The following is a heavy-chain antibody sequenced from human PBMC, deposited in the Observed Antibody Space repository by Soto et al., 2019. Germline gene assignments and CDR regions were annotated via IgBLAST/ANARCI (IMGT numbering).Heavy chain of an antibody. J-gene: IGHJ5*02. CDR2: IYYSGST. CDR3: ARAIPPYDIYNPKLFDP. Sequence: SQTLSLTCTVSGGSISSYYWSWIRQPPGKGLEWIGYIYYSGSTNFNPSLKSQVTISVDTSKNQFSLKLSSVTAADTAVYYCARAIPPYDIYNPKLFDPWGQGTLVTVSS. D-gene: IGHD3-9*01. CDR1: GGSISSYY. V-gene: IGHV4-59*01.